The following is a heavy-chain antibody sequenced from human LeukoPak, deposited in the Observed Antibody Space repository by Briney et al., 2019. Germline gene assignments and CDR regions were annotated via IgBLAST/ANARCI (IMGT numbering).Heavy chain of an antibody. CDR1: GFTFSSYG. CDR3: ARAYYYGSSGYYYEPYYFDY. Sequence: PGGSLRLSCAASGFTFSSYGMSWVRQAPGKGLEWVSAISGSGGSTHYADSVKGRFTISRDNSKNTLYLQMNSLRAEDTAVYYCARAYYYGSSGYYYEPYYFDYWGQGTLVTVSS. D-gene: IGHD3-22*01. CDR2: ISGSGGST. V-gene: IGHV3-23*01. J-gene: IGHJ4*02.